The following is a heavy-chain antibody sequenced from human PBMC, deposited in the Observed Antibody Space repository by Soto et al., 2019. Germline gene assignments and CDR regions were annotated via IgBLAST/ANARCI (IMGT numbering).Heavy chain of an antibody. D-gene: IGHD5-18*01. Sequence: SETLSLTCTVSGGSISSSSYFWGWIRQPPGKGLEWIGSIYYSGSTYYNPSLKSRVTISVDTSKNQFSLKLSSVTAADTAVYYCARVIDQQSSYGTHWFDPWGQGTLVTVSS. J-gene: IGHJ5*02. CDR3: ARVIDQQSSYGTHWFDP. V-gene: IGHV4-39*07. CDR2: IYYSGST. CDR1: GGSISSSSYF.